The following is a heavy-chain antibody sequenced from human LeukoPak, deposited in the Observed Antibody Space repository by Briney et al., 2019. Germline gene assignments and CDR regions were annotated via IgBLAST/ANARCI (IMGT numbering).Heavy chain of an antibody. CDR2: VNHAVAT. CDR3: ARGVHGDSEDY. J-gene: IGHJ4*02. V-gene: IGHV4-34*09. D-gene: IGHD4-17*01. Sequence: PSETLSLNCALYGGSFTYYYWTWIRQSPGKGLEWIGEVNHAVATDYNPSLKSRVTISVDTSKNQFSLKLSSVTAADTAVYYCARGVHGDSEDYWGQGTLATVSS. CDR1: GGSFTYYY.